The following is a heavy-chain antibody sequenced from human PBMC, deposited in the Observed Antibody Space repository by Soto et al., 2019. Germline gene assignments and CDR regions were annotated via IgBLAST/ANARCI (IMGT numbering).Heavy chain of an antibody. CDR3: ARISVASRYMDV. Sequence: QLQLEESGPGLVKPSETLSLTCTVSGGSISSSSYYWGWIRQSPGKGLEWIGSFYYSGSTYYSPSIKSRVTISADTSKKQISLRLSSVTATDTAVYYCARISVASRYMDVWGKGATVTVSS. D-gene: IGHD5-12*01. J-gene: IGHJ6*03. V-gene: IGHV4-39*01. CDR1: GGSISSSSYY. CDR2: FYYSGST.